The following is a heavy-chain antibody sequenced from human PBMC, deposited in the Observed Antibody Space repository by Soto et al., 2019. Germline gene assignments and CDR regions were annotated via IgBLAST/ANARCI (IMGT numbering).Heavy chain of an antibody. CDR3: VRVGRLRGY. CDR2: IKEDGSEK. CDR1: GFTFSNYW. J-gene: IGHJ4*02. V-gene: IGHV3-7*03. Sequence: EVQLVESGGGLVQPGGSLRHSCAASGFTFSNYWMSWVRQAPGKGLEWVANIKEDGSEKYYVDSVKGRFTISRDNAKNSLYLHMNSLRAEDTAVYYCVRVGRLRGYWGQGTLVTVSS.